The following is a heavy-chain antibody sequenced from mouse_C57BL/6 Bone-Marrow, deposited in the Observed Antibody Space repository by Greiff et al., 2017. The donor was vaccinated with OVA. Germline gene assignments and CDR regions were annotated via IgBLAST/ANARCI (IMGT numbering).Heavy chain of an antibody. CDR1: GYTFTSYW. Sequence: QVQLQQPGAELVKPGASVKLSCKASGYTFTSYWMHWVKQRPGQGLEWIGMIHPNSGSTNYNEKFKSKATLTVDKSSSTTYMQLSSLTSEDSAVYDCARRKNDDDSEAMDYWGQGTSVTVSS. D-gene: IGHD2-12*01. J-gene: IGHJ4*01. CDR3: ARRKNDDDSEAMDY. CDR2: IHPNSGST. V-gene: IGHV1-64*01.